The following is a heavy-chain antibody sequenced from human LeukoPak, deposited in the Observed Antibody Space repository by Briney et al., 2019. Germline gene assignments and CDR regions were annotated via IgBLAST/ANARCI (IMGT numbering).Heavy chain of an antibody. CDR1: GGSTSSYY. D-gene: IGHD2-15*01. CDR2: IYTSGST. J-gene: IGHJ6*02. CDR3: ARILDCSSSSCSYGMDV. V-gene: IGHV4-4*09. Sequence: SETLSLTCTVSGGSTSSYYWSWIRQPPGKGLEWIGYIYTSGSTNYNPSLKSRVTISVDTPKNQFSLKLSSVTAADTAVYYCARILDCSSSSCSYGMDVWGQGTTVTVPS.